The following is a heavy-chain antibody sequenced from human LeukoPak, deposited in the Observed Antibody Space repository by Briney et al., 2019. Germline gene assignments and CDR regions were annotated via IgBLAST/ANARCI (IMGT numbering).Heavy chain of an antibody. CDR3: AKAGGSTVSHSDY. CDR1: GFTFSSYS. J-gene: IGHJ4*02. V-gene: IGHV3-21*01. D-gene: IGHD4-17*01. Sequence: GGSLRLSCAASGFTFSSYSMNWIRQAPGKGLEWVSSISSSTSYIYYADSVKGRFTISKDNAKNSLYLQMNSLRAEDTAVYYCAKAGGSTVSHSDYWGQGTLVTVSS. CDR2: ISSSTSYI.